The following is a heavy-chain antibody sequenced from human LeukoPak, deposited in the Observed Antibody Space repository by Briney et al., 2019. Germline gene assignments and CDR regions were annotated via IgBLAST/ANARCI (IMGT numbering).Heavy chain of an antibody. D-gene: IGHD5-12*01. J-gene: IGHJ5*02. V-gene: IGHV1-3*01. CDR2: INAANGNI. Sequence: ASVKVSCTASGYTFTKNAIHWVRQAPGQRLEWMGWINAANGNIKYSEKFQGRVTITRDTSASAVYMELGSLSSEDTAVYYCARDLLGYKNWFDPWGQGTLVTVSS. CDR3: ARDLLGYKNWFDP. CDR1: GYTFTKNA.